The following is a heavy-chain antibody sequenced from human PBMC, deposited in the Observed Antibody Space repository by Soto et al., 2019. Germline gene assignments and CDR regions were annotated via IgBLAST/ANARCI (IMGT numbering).Heavy chain of an antibody. Sequence: QVQLVESGGGVVQPGRSLRLSCAASGFTFSSYAMHWVRQAPGKGLEWVAVISYDGSNKYYADSVKGRFTISRDNSKNTLYLQMNSLRAEDTAVYYCARGEAWELGAFDIWGQGTMVTVSS. J-gene: IGHJ3*02. V-gene: IGHV3-30-3*01. D-gene: IGHD1-26*01. CDR1: GFTFSSYA. CDR3: ARGEAWELGAFDI. CDR2: ISYDGSNK.